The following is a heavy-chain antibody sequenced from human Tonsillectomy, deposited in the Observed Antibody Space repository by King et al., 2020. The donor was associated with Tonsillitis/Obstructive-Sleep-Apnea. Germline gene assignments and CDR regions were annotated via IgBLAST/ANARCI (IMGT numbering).Heavy chain of an antibody. Sequence: VQLQQWGAGLLKPSETLSLTCAVYGGSFSGYYWSWIRQPPGKGLEWIGEINHSGSTNYNPSLKSRVTISVDTSKNQFSLKLSSVTAADTAVYYCARGPPVLLWFGELLPYYFDSWGQGTLVTVSS. V-gene: IGHV4-34*01. D-gene: IGHD3-10*01. CDR3: ARGPPVLLWFGELLPYYFDS. J-gene: IGHJ4*02. CDR1: GGSFSGYY. CDR2: INHSGST.